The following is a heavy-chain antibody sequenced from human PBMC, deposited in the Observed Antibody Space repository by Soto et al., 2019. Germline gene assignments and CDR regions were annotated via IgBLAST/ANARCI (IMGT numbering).Heavy chain of an antibody. CDR2: FDPEDGET. CDR1: GYTLTELS. J-gene: IGHJ6*03. D-gene: IGHD6-13*01. CDR3: ATGGIEAAGKAYYYYYMDV. V-gene: IGHV1-24*01. Sequence: ASVKVSCKVSGYTLTELSMHWVRQAPGKGLEWMGGFDPEDGETIYAQKFQGRVTMTEDTSTDTAYMELSSLRSEDTAVYYCATGGIEAAGKAYYYYYMDVWGKGTTVTVSS.